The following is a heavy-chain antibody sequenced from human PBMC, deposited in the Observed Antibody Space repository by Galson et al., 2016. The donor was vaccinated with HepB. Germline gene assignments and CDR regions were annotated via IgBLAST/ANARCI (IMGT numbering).Heavy chain of an antibody. CDR1: GGSISSGGHY. D-gene: IGHD4-17*01. CDR2: IFYSGNT. Sequence: LTCTVSGGSISSGGHYWNWIRQHPEKGLEWIGYIFYSGNTHYNPSLKSRVTISVDTSKNQFSLNLNSVTAADTAVYYCARDRSARDGDGPDYWGQGTLVTVSS. J-gene: IGHJ4*02. CDR3: ARDRSARDGDGPDY. V-gene: IGHV4-31*03.